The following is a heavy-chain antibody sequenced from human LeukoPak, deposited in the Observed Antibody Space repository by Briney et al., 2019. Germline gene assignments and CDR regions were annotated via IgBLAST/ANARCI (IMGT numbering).Heavy chain of an antibody. V-gene: IGHV3-23*01. Sequence: PGGSLRLSCAGSGFTFSNYALSWVRQAPGKGLEWVSVISGGGGSTYYADSVKGRFTISRDNSKNTLYLQMNSLRAEDTAVYFCAKDADSAHEFFFDHWGQGTLVTVSS. CDR1: GFTFSNYA. J-gene: IGHJ4*02. D-gene: IGHD5-12*01. CDR3: AKDADSAHEFFFDH. CDR2: ISGGGGST.